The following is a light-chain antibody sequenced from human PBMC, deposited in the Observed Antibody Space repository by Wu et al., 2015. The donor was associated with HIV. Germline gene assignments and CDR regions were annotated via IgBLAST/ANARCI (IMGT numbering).Light chain of an antibody. CDR2: EAS. Sequence: EIVLTQSPATLSLSLGERASLSCRSSQSVSASLAWYQQKPGQAPRLLIYEASKRAIGVPARFSGSGSGTDFTLTISGLEPEDFAVYYCQQRSNWPPTWTFGQGTKVEFK. CDR1: QSVSAS. V-gene: IGKV3-11*01. CDR3: QQRSNWPPTWT. J-gene: IGKJ1*01.